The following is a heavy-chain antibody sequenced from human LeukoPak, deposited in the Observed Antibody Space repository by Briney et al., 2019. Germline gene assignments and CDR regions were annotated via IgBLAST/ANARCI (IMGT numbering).Heavy chain of an antibody. J-gene: IGHJ4*02. CDR3: ARLTQLARGRY. D-gene: IGHD6-6*01. CDR2: IKQDGSEK. V-gene: IGHV3-7*03. CDR1: GFTFSSYG. Sequence: HPGGSLRLSCAASGFTFSSYGMSWVRQAPGKGLGWVANIKQDGSEKYYVDSVKGRFTVSRDNAENSLYLQMSSLRAEDTAVYYCARLTQLARGRYWGQGTLVTVSS.